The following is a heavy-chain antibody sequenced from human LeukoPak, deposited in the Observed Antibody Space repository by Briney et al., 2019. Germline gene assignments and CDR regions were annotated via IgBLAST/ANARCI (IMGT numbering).Heavy chain of an antibody. V-gene: IGHV3-23*01. CDR3: AKLSGGDCYSSCHYDMDV. J-gene: IGHJ6*02. CDR2: ISGGGRTT. CDR1: GFTFSSYA. D-gene: IGHD2-21*02. Sequence: GGSLRLSCAASGFTFSSYAMSWVRQAPGKGLEWVSSISGGGRTTYYANSVKGRFTISRDNSKNTLYLQMNTLRAVDTAVYYCAKLSGGDCYSSCHYDMDVWGQGTTVTVSS.